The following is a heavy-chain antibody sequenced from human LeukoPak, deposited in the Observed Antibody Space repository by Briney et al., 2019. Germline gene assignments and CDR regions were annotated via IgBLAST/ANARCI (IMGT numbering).Heavy chain of an antibody. CDR2: ISYDGRNN. Sequence: GRSLRLSCAASGFTFDSYAMHWVRQAPGKGLEWLAVISYDGRNNYYGDSVKGRFTISREIAKNSLYLQMNSLRAGDTAVYYCARGGLGSSSWTIIDYWGQGTLVTVSS. D-gene: IGHD6-13*01. CDR1: GFTFDSYA. V-gene: IGHV3-30*14. J-gene: IGHJ4*02. CDR3: ARGGLGSSSWTIIDY.